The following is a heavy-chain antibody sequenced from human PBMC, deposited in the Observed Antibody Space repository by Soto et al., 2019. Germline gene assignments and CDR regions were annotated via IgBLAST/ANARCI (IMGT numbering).Heavy chain of an antibody. Sequence: QVQLQESGPGLVKPSQTLSLTCTVSGDSISSGGYRWSWIRQHPGDGLEWIGFMYKSGSTSYNPSLKSRATISVHPSTNQFSLTLRSVTAADTAVYYCARGGDTTKVDFWGQGTLVTVSS. V-gene: IGHV4-31*03. CDR2: MYKSGST. D-gene: IGHD3-16*01. CDR3: ARGGDTTKVDF. CDR1: GDSISSGGYR. J-gene: IGHJ4*02.